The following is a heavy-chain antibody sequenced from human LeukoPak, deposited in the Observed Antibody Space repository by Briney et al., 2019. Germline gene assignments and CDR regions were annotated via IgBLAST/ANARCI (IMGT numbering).Heavy chain of an antibody. V-gene: IGHV3-33*06. Sequence: PGGSLRLSCAASGFRFSDFGMHWVRQAPGKGLGWVAVIWYDRSKKFYADSVEGRFTISSDNSKNTLFLQMNSLRDEDTAVYYCAKGDNYKPLYFDNWGQGSLVTVTA. CDR1: GFRFSDFG. CDR3: AKGDNYKPLYFDN. D-gene: IGHD1-20*01. CDR2: IWYDRSKK. J-gene: IGHJ4*02.